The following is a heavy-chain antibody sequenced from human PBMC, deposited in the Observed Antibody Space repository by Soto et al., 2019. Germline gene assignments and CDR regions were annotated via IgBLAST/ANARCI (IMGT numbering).Heavy chain of an antibody. CDR2: ISYDGSNK. Sequence: PGGSLRLSCEASGFTFSSYGMHWVRQAPGKGLEWVAVISYDGSNKYYADSVKGRFTISRDNSKNTLYLQMNSLRAEDTAVYYCAKGLLRYFDWSHLDPWGQGTLVTVSS. D-gene: IGHD3-9*01. V-gene: IGHV3-30*18. CDR3: AKGLLRYFDWSHLDP. J-gene: IGHJ5*02. CDR1: GFTFSSYG.